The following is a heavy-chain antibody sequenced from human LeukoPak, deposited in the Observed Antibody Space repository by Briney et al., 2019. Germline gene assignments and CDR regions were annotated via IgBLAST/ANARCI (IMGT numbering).Heavy chain of an antibody. Sequence: GASVKVSCEASGYTFTSYYMHWVRQAPGQGLEWMGIINPSGGSTSYAQKFQGRVTMTRDTSTSTVYMELSSLRSEDTAVYYCADSSGSLYLLYNWGQGTLVTVSS. CDR2: INPSGGST. J-gene: IGHJ4*02. V-gene: IGHV1-46*01. CDR1: GYTFTSYY. CDR3: ADSSGSLYLLYN. D-gene: IGHD3-22*01.